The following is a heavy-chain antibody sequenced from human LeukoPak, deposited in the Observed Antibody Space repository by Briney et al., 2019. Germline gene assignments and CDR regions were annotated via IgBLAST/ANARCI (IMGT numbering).Heavy chain of an antibody. CDR2: ISPGADNI. CDR3: ARGGLGYCSSTSCYFDY. J-gene: IGHJ4*02. Sequence: PGGSLRLSCVAAGFTFSDRYMSWIRQAPGKGMEWVAYISPGADNIHYADSVKGRFTISRDNARNSLFLQMNGLKAEDTAVYYCARGGLGYCSSTSCYFDYWGQGTLVTVSS. V-gene: IGHV3-11*04. CDR1: GFTFSDRY. D-gene: IGHD2-2*01.